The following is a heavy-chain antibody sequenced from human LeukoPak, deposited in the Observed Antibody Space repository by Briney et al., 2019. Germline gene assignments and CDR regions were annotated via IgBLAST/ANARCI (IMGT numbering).Heavy chain of an antibody. CDR2: ISGGGGST. D-gene: IGHD6-19*01. CDR3: ARETGYSSGWYRD. CDR1: GFTFSSYA. Sequence: GGSLRLSCAASGFTFSSYAMSWVRQAPGKGLEWVSIISGGGGSTYYADSVKGRFTISRDNSKNTLFLQMDSLRAEDTAVYNCARETGYSSGWYRDWGQGTLVTVSS. V-gene: IGHV3-23*01. J-gene: IGHJ4*02.